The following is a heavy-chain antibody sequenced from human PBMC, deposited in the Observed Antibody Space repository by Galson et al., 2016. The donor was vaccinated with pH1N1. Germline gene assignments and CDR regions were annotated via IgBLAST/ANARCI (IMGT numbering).Heavy chain of an antibody. CDR3: AREDLVVGEGWDSGVDL. CDR1: GGSIWNPDAF. Sequence: TLSLTCTVSGGSIWNPDAFWGWIRQLPGKGLEWIGYIHNSGTTSYNPSLKSRVTISVDTSKNQFSLKLRSVTAADTAVSYCAREDLVVGEGWDSGVDLWGQGTTVTVSS. D-gene: IGHD2-15*01. CDR2: IHNSGTT. J-gene: IGHJ6*01. V-gene: IGHV4-30-4*01.